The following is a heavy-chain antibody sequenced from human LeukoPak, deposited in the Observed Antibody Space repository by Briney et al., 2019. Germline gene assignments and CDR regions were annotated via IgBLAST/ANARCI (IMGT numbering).Heavy chain of an antibody. CDR3: ARVSGEYRDY. Sequence: ETLSLTCAVYGGSFSGYYWSWIRQAPGKGLEWVSSITRSGDYIFYADSVKGRFIISRDNAENSLYLQMNSLRAEDTAVYYCARVSGEYRDYWGQGTLVTVSS. CDR2: ITRSGDYI. D-gene: IGHD2/OR15-2a*01. V-gene: IGHV3-21*01. CDR1: GGSFSGYY. J-gene: IGHJ4*02.